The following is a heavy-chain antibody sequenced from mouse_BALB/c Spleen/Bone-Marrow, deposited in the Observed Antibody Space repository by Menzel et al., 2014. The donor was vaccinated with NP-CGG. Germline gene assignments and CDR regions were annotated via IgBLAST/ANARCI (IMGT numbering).Heavy chain of an antibody. D-gene: IGHD2-4*01. CDR2: INTNGGDT. Sequence: EVMLVESGGGLVQPGGSLKLSCAASGFTFSNYGMSWVRQTPDKRLEFVATINTNGGDTYYPDSVKGRFTISRDNAKNTLYLQMGSLKSEDTAIYYCARGADYVSWFAYWGQGTLVAVSA. CDR3: ARGADYVSWFAY. V-gene: IGHV5-6-3*01. J-gene: IGHJ3*01. CDR1: GFTFSNYG.